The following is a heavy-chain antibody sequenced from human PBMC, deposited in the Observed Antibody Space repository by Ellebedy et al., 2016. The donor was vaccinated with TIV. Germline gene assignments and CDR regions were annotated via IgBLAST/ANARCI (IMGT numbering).Heavy chain of an antibody. D-gene: IGHD3-9*01. CDR3: ARFLTSGQTGFAFDI. V-gene: IGHV4-59*01. CDR2: IFHTGCN. CDR1: GGSISGYY. J-gene: IGHJ3*02. Sequence: MPSETLSLTCTVSGGSISGYYWSWIRQPPNKGLEWIGHIFHTGCNSYNSSVQSRISITLDKSKNQLSLTLNSVTAADTAVYHCARFLTSGQTGFAFDIWGHGTTVTVSS.